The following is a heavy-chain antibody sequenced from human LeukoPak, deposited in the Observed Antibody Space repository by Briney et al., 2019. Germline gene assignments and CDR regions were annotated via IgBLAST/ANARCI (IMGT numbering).Heavy chain of an antibody. V-gene: IGHV3-30*02. CDR1: GFTFSSYG. CDR3: AKDRERWLQSYFDY. D-gene: IGHD5-24*01. Sequence: GGSLRLSCAASGFTFSSYGMHWVRQAPGKGLEWVAFIRYDGSNKYYADSVKGRFTISRDNSKNPPYLQRNSLRAEDTSVYYCAKDRERWLQSYFDYWGQGTLVTVSS. J-gene: IGHJ4*01. CDR2: IRYDGSNK.